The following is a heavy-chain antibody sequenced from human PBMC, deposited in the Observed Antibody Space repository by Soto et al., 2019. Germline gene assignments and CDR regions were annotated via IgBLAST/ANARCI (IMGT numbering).Heavy chain of an antibody. D-gene: IGHD3-3*01. J-gene: IGHJ4*02. Sequence: GGSLRLSSAASGFTFSGSAMHWVSQAYGKGLEWVGRIRSKANSYATAYAASVKGRFTISRDDSKNTAYLQMNSLKTEDTAVYYCTSHYDFWSGYFFDYWGQGTLVTVSS. CDR3: TSHYDFWSGYFFDY. CDR2: IRSKANSYAT. CDR1: GFTFSGSA. V-gene: IGHV3-73*01.